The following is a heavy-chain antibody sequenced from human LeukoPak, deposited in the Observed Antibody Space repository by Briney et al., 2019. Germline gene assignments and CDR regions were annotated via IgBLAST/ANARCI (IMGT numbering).Heavy chain of an antibody. Sequence: GGSLRLSCAASGFTFSNYGMHWARRGPGKGLEWVSFIRYDGANKYYADSVKGRFTISRDNSKNMLYLQMNSLKTDDTAIYYCTAGPSGWTEFFRHWGQGTLVTVSS. CDR3: TAGPSGWTEFFRH. J-gene: IGHJ1*01. CDR2: IRYDGANK. V-gene: IGHV3-30*02. CDR1: GFTFSNYG. D-gene: IGHD6-19*01.